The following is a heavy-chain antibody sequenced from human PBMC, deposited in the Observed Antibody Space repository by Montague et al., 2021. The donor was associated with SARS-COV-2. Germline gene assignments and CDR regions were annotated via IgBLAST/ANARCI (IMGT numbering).Heavy chain of an antibody. Sequence: SETLSLTCAVYGGTLSGHYWSRIRQPPGKGLEWIGEIFQSGSTNYNPSLKSRVTISVDTSNCQLSLKLNSVTAAGTAVYYCATPPRGYCRDGGLAFVYWGQGTLVSVSS. CDR2: IFQSGST. CDR1: GGTLSGHY. V-gene: IGHV4-34*12. CDR3: ATPPRGYCRDGGLAFVY. J-gene: IGHJ4*02. D-gene: IGHD3-22*01.